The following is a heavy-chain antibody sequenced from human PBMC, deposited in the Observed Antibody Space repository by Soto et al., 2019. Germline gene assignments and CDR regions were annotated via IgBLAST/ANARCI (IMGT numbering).Heavy chain of an antibody. J-gene: IGHJ4*02. Sequence: ASVKVSCKASGYTFTSYDINWVRQATGQGLEWMGWMNPNSGNTGYAQKFQGRVTMTRNTSISTAYMELSSLRSEDTAVYYCARGWYSSWSESFDYWRQGSLVTASS. CDR1: GYTFTSYD. CDR2: MNPNSGNT. V-gene: IGHV1-8*01. CDR3: ARGWYSSWSESFDY. D-gene: IGHD6-6*01.